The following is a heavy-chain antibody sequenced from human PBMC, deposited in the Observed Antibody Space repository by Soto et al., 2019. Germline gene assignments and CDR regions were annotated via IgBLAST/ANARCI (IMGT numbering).Heavy chain of an antibody. CDR2: IYPRDSDT. J-gene: IGHJ6*02. D-gene: IGHD2-8*01. V-gene: IGHV5-51*01. Sequence: GESLKIACKGAVYSFTTYWIGWVRQMPGKGLECVGIIYPRDSDTRYSPSFQGQVTISVDRSDSTAYLRWSSLKASDTAIYYCARLMYAGYYYYALDVWGQGTTVTVSS. CDR3: ARLMYAGYYYYALDV. CDR1: VYSFTTYW.